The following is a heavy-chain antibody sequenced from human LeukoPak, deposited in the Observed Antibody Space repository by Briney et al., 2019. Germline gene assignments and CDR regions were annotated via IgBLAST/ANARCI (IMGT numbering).Heavy chain of an antibody. CDR3: AGNYDSWTGLNY. CDR1: GFTFSGSA. V-gene: IGHV3-73*01. Sequence: GGSLRLSFAASGFTFSGSAMHWVRQASGKGLEWVGHIGNKASNYATEYAASLKGRFTISRDDSKDTAYLQVNSLKTEDTAVYYCAGNYDSWTGLNYWGQGTLVTVSS. D-gene: IGHD3-3*01. CDR2: IGNKASNYAT. J-gene: IGHJ4*02.